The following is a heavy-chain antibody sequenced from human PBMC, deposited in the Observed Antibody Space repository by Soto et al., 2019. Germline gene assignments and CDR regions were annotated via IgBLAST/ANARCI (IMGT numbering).Heavy chain of an antibody. J-gene: IGHJ4*02. Sequence: SETLSLTCAVYGGSFSGYYWSWIRQPPGKGLEWIGEINHSGSTNYNPSLKSRVTISVDTSKNQSSLKLSSVTAADTAVYYCASRRDYGDFDYWGQGTLVTVSS. D-gene: IGHD4-17*01. V-gene: IGHV4-34*01. CDR3: ASRRDYGDFDY. CDR1: GGSFSGYY. CDR2: INHSGST.